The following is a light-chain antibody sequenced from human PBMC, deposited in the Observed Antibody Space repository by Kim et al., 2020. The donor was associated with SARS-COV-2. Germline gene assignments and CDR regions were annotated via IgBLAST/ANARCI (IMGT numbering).Light chain of an antibody. CDR2: EDT. CDR3: QAWDSNTWV. CDR1: KWGDKY. V-gene: IGLV3-1*01. J-gene: IGLJ3*02. Sequence: SVSPGQTASISCSGDKWGDKYVCWYQQKPGQSPVLLIYEDTKRPSGIPVRFSGSYSGNTATLTISGTQAMDEADYYCQAWDSNTWVFGGGTQLTVL.